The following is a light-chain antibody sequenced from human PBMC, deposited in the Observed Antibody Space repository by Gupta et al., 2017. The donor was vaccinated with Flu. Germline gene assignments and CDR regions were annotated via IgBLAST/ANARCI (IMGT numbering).Light chain of an antibody. V-gene: IGKV3-11*01. CDR1: QSISIY. Sequence: EIVLTQSPATLSLSPGETATLSCRASQSISIYLAWYQKRPGQAPRLLMYDASHSDAGIPVRFTGSGFGTDLTLTISSREQEDFAFYYCQLHSSRPMHTFGQGTGLEIK. J-gene: IGKJ2*01. CDR3: QLHSSRPMHT. CDR2: DAS.